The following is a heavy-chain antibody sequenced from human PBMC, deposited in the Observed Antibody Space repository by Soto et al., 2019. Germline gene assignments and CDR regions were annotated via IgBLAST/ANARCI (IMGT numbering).Heavy chain of an antibody. D-gene: IGHD2-15*01. J-gene: IGHJ4*02. CDR2: IKQDGSEK. V-gene: IGHV3-7*01. CDR3: ARDSGDGAFDY. CDR1: GFTFSSYW. Sequence: QPGGSLRLSCAASGFTFSSYWMHWVRQAPGRGLEWVANIKQDGSEKYYVGSVKGRFTISRDNAKNSLYLQMNSLRAEDTAVYYCARDSGDGAFDYWGQGTLVTVSS.